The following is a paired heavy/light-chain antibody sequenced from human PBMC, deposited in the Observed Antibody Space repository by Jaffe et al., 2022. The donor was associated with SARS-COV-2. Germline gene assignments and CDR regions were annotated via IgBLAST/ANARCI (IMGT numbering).Light chain of an antibody. CDR3: SSYTSSSTRL. Sequence: QSALTQPASVSGSPGQSITISCTGTSSDVGGYNYVSWYQQHPGEAPKLMIHDVSSRPSGVSNRFSGSKSGNTASLTISGLQAEDEADYYCSSYTSSSTRLFGGGTKLTVL. CDR1: SSDVGGYNY. J-gene: IGLJ3*02. V-gene: IGLV2-14*03. CDR2: DVS.
Heavy chain of an antibody. CDR3: AKVVRGGYAFDY. V-gene: IGHV3-9*01. CDR1: GFTIGDYA. D-gene: IGHD5-12*01. CDR2: ISWNSGVI. Sequence: EVQLVESGGGLVQPGRSLRLSCAASGFTIGDYAMHWVRQAPGKGLEWVSGISWNSGVIVYADSVKGRFTISRDNAKNSLYLQMNSLRAEDTALYYCAKVVRGGYAFDYWGQGTLVTVSS. J-gene: IGHJ4*02.